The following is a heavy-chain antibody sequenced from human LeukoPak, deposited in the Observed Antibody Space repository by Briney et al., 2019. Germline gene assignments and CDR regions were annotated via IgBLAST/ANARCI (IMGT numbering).Heavy chain of an antibody. V-gene: IGHV3-23*01. J-gene: IGHJ4*02. CDR3: AKVSSWITYYFDY. D-gene: IGHD6-13*01. CDR2: ISGSGGST. CDR1: GFTFSSYA. Sequence: GGSLRLSCAASGFTFSSYAMSWVRQAPGKGLEWVSAISGSGGSTYYADSVKGRFTISRDNSKNTPYLQMNSLRAEDTAVYYCAKVSSWITYYFDYWGQGTLVTVSS.